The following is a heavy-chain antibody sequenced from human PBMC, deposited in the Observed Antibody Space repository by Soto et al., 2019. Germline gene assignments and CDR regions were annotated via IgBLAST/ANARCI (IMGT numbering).Heavy chain of an antibody. CDR2: IWYDGSNK. CDR1: GFTFSSYG. Sequence: PGGSLRLSCAASGFTFSSYGMHWVRQAPGKGLEWVAVIWYDGSNKYYADSVKGRFTISRDNSKNTLYLQMNSLRAEDTAVYYCARDLQYYDILTGYYQNNYYYGMDVWGQGTTVTVSS. CDR3: ARDLQYYDILTGYYQNNYYYGMDV. V-gene: IGHV3-33*01. D-gene: IGHD3-9*01. J-gene: IGHJ6*02.